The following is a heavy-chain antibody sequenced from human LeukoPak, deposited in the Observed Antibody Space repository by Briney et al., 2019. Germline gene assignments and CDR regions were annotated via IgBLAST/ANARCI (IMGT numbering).Heavy chain of an antibody. J-gene: IGHJ6*02. CDR2: INHSGST. CDR3: ARRTRGYSYGPYYYGMDV. D-gene: IGHD5-18*01. V-gene: IGHV4-34*01. Sequence: SETLSLTCAVSGGSISSYYWSWIRQPPGKGLEWIGEINHSGSTNYNPSLKSRVTISLDTSKNQFSLKLTSVTAADTAVYYCARRTRGYSYGPYYYGMDVWGQGTTVTVSS. CDR1: GGSISSYY.